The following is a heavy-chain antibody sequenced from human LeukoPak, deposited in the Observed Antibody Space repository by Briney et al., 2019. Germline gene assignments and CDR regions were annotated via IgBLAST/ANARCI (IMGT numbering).Heavy chain of an antibody. CDR1: GYTFTSYD. J-gene: IGHJ6*02. CDR3: ARKGNIVVVPAAPSYYYGMDV. Sequence: ASVKVSCKASGYTFTSYDINWVRQATGQGREWMGWMNPNSGNTGYAQKFHGRVTMTRNTSISTAYMELSSLRSEDTAVYYCARKGNIVVVPAAPSYYYGMDVWGQGTTVTVSS. V-gene: IGHV1-8*01. CDR2: MNPNSGNT. D-gene: IGHD2-2*01.